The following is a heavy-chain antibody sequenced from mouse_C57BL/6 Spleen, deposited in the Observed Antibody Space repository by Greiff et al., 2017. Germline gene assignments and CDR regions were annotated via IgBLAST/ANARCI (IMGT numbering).Heavy chain of an antibody. J-gene: IGHJ1*03. Sequence: QVQLQQPGAELVKPGASVKLSCKASGYTFTSYWMHWVKQRPGQGLEWIGMIHPNSGSTNYNEKFKSKATLTVDKSSSTAYMQLSSLTSEDSAVYDCARDYGSSYWYVDVWGTGTTVTVSS. V-gene: IGHV1-64*01. CDR2: IHPNSGST. CDR1: GYTFTSYW. CDR3: ARDYGSSYWYVDV. D-gene: IGHD1-1*01.